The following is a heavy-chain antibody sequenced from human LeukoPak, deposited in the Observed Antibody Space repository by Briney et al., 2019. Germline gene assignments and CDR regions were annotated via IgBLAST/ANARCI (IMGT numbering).Heavy chain of an antibody. CDR2: IYSGGST. Sequence: GGSLRLSCAASGFTFGSYAMHWVRQAPGKGLEWVSVIYSGGSTYYADSVKGRFTISRDNSKNTLYLQMNSLRAEDTAVYYCARDRYWSGYYYMDVWGKGTTVTVSS. CDR1: GFTFGSYA. CDR3: ARDRYWSGYYYMDV. V-gene: IGHV3-53*01. D-gene: IGHD3-3*01. J-gene: IGHJ6*03.